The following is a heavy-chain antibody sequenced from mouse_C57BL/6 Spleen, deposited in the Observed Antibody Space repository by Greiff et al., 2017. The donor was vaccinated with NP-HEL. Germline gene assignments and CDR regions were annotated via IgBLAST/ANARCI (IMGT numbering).Heavy chain of an antibody. CDR2: ISYDGSN. CDR3: AREGLLRSPFDY. Sequence: DVKLQESGPGLVKPSQSLSLTCSVTGYSITSGYYWNWIRQFPGNKLEWMGYISYDGSNNYNPSLKNRISITRDTSKNQFFLKLNSVTTEDTATYYCAREGLLRSPFDYWGQGTTLTVSS. CDR1: GYSITSGYY. V-gene: IGHV3-6*01. D-gene: IGHD1-1*01. J-gene: IGHJ2*01.